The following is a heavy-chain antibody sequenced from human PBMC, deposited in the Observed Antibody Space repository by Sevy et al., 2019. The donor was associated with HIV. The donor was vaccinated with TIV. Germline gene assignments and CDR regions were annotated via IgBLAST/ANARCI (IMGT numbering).Heavy chain of an antibody. CDR2: LSYDDSDE. CDR1: GFIFSTSP. J-gene: IGHJ4*02. Sequence: HGGSLRLSCAASGFIFSTSPMHWVRQAPGKGLECVAILSYDDSDENYADSVKGRFTISRDNSKNTLYLQMNSLRTEDTAVYYCAKDDLGSIYYWGQGTLVTVSS. CDR3: AKDDLGSIYY. V-gene: IGHV3-30-3*02. D-gene: IGHD3-10*01.